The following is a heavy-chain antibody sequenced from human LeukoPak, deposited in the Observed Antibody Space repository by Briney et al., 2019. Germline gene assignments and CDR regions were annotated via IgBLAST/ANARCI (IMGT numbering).Heavy chain of an antibody. Sequence: ASVKVSCKASGGTFTSYAMHWVRKAPGRRLEWMGWINAGNGNTKYSQKFQGRVTITRDTSASTAYTELSSLRSEDTAVYYCARVRVDYDILTGYYSGGAYGMDVWGQGTTVTVSS. CDR1: GGTFTSYA. V-gene: IGHV1-3*01. J-gene: IGHJ6*02. CDR3: ARVRVDYDILTGYYSGGAYGMDV. CDR2: INAGNGNT. D-gene: IGHD3-9*01.